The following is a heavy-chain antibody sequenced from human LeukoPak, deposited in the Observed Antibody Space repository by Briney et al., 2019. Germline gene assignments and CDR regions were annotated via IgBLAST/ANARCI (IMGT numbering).Heavy chain of an antibody. D-gene: IGHD3-3*01. CDR1: GGSISSYY. J-gene: IGHJ4*02. CDR2: IYYSGST. Sequence: SETLSLTCTVSGGSISSYYWSWIRQPPGKGLEWIGYIYYSGSTSYNPSLKSRVTISVDTSKNQFSLKLSSVTAADTAVYYCARGYDFWSGYSLDYWGQGTLVTVSS. CDR3: ARGYDFWSGYSLDY. V-gene: IGHV4-59*01.